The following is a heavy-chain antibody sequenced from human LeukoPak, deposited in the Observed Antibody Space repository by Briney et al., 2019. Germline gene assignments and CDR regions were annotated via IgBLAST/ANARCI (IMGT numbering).Heavy chain of an antibody. CDR3: ARDEDGDYYYYGMDV. J-gene: IGHJ6*02. CDR1: GGPISSSSYY. Sequence: SETLSLTCTVSGGPISSSSYYWGWIRQPPGKGLGWIGSIYYSGSTYYNPSLKSRVTISVDTSKNQFSLKLSSVTAADTAVYYCARDEDGDYYYYGMDVWGQGTTVTVSS. CDR2: IYYSGST. D-gene: IGHD4-17*01. V-gene: IGHV4-39*07.